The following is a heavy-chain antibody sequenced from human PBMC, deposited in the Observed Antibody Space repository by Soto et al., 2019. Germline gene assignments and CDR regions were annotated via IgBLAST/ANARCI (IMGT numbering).Heavy chain of an antibody. D-gene: IGHD3-10*01. V-gene: IGHV4-59*01. CDR2: IYYSGST. Sequence: QVQLQESGPGLVKPSETLSLTCTVSGGSISSYYWSWIRQPPGKGLEWIGYIYYSGSTNYNPSLKSRVTISVDTSKNQFSLKLSSVTAADTAVYYCARDPWYYGSGSYFDYWGQGTLVTVSS. CDR1: GGSISSYY. J-gene: IGHJ4*02. CDR3: ARDPWYYGSGSYFDY.